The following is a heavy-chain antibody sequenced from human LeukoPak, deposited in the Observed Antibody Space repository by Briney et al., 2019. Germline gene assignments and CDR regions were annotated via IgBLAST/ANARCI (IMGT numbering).Heavy chain of an antibody. J-gene: IGHJ4*02. CDR2: IIPIFGTA. Sequence: SVKVSCKASGYTFTSYSISWVRQAPGQGLEWMGGIIPIFGTANYAQKFQGRVTITADESTSTAYMELSSLRSEDTAVYYCALGLRYFDWLLDYWGQGTLVTVSS. D-gene: IGHD3-9*01. CDR1: GYTFTSYS. V-gene: IGHV1-69*13. CDR3: ALGLRYFDWLLDY.